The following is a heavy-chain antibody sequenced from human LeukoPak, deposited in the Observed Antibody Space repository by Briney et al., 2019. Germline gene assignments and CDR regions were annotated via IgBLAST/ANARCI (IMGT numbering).Heavy chain of an antibody. J-gene: IGHJ4*02. CDR3: ARVPFYYYDSSGYSDY. CDR1: GYTFTSYG. CDR2: ISAYNGNT. Sequence: ASVKVSCKASGYTFTSYGISWVRQAPGQGLEWMGWISAYNGNTNYAQKLQGRVTMTTDTSTSTAYTELRSLRSDDTAVYYCARVPFYYYDSSGYSDYWGQGTLVTVSS. D-gene: IGHD3-22*01. V-gene: IGHV1-18*01.